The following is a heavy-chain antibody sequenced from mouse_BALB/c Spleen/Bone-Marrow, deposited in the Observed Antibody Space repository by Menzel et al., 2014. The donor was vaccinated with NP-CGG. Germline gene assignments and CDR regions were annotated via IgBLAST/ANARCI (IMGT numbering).Heavy chain of an antibody. CDR1: GFTFSSYA. D-gene: IGHD1-1*01. CDR2: ITSGGST. CDR3: ARGLLLRADWYFDV. J-gene: IGHJ1*01. Sequence: EVKLMESGGGLVKPGESLKLSCAASGFTFSSYAMSWVRQTPEKRLERVASITSGGSTYYPDSVKGRFTISRDNARNILYLQMSSLRSEDTAIYYCARGLLLRADWYFDVWGAGTTVTVSS. V-gene: IGHV5-6-5*01.